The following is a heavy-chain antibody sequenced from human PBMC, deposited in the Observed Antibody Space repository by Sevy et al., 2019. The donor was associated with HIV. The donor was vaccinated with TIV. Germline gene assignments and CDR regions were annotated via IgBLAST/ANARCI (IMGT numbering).Heavy chain of an antibody. CDR2: ISSSSSYI. J-gene: IGHJ5*02. Sequence: GGSLRLSCAASGFTFDDYAMHWVRQAPGKGLEWVSGISSSSSYIYYTDSVKGRFTISRKNAKNSRYLQMNSLRAEDTAVYYCARGGFDGIFDPWGQGTLVTVSS. D-gene: IGHD1-26*01. V-gene: IGHV3-21*01. CDR3: ARGGFDGIFDP. CDR1: GFTFDDYA.